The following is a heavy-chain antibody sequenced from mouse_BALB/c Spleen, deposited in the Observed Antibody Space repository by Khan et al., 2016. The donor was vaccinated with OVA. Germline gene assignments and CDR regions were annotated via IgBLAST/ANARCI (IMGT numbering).Heavy chain of an antibody. V-gene: IGHV2-6-7*01. Sequence: VQLKESGPGLVAPPQSLSITCTVSGFSLTGYGVNWVRQPPGKGLEWLGMIWGDGSTDYNSALKSRLSISKDNSKSQAFLKMNSLQTDDTARYYCARAYYGNYREAMDYWGQGTSVTVSS. D-gene: IGHD2-10*01. CDR2: IWGDGST. J-gene: IGHJ4*01. CDR1: GFSLTGYG. CDR3: ARAYYGNYREAMDY.